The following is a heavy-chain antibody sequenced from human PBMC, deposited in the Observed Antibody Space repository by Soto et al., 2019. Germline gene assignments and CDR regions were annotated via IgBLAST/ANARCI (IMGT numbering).Heavy chain of an antibody. J-gene: IGHJ4*02. CDR1: GYSFTSYL. Sequence: GESLKISCKGSGYSFTSYLIGWVRQMPGKGLEWMGIIYPGDSDTRYSPSFQGQVNISADKSVNTAYLQWSSLKASDSAMYYCARRDVLTGYVYFDHWGQGTPVTVSS. CDR2: IYPGDSDT. V-gene: IGHV5-51*01. D-gene: IGHD3-9*01. CDR3: ARRDVLTGYVYFDH.